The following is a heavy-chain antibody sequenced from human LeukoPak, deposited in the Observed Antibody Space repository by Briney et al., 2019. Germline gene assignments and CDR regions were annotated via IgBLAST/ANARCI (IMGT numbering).Heavy chain of an antibody. J-gene: IGHJ3*02. V-gene: IGHV3-30*02. D-gene: IGHD4-17*01. CDR1: GFSFSTYG. CDR3: AKSHGAGGPSGNIDI. CDR2: IRYDRSDI. Sequence: GGSLRLSCAASGFSFSTYGMHWVRQAPGKGLEWVAFIRYDRSDIYYLGSVKGRFTISRDNSKNTLYLQMNSLRAEDTAMYYRAKSHGAGGPSGNIDIWGQGTLVTVSS.